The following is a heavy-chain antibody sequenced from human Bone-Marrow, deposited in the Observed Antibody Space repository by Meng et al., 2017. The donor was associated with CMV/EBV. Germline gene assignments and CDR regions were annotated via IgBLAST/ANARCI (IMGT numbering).Heavy chain of an antibody. CDR3: ARVGGYSSSWYDRHYYYGMDV. V-gene: IGHV1-2*02. D-gene: IGHD6-13*01. Sequence: ASVKVSCKASGYTFTGYYMHWVRQAPGQGLEWMGWINPNSGGTNYAQKFQGRVTMTRDTSISTAYMELSRLRSDDTAVYYCARVGGYSSSWYDRHYYYGMDVWGQGTTVTVYS. CDR1: GYTFTGYY. CDR2: INPNSGGT. J-gene: IGHJ6*02.